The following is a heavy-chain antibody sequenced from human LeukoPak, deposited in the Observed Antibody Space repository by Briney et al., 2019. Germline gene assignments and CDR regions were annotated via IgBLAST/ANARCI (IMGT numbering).Heavy chain of an antibody. CDR2: IIPIFGTA. V-gene: IGHV1-69*05. Sequence: SVKVSCKXSGGTFSSYAISWVRQAPRQGLEWMGGIIPIFGTANYAQKFQGRVTITTDESTSTAYMELSSLRSEDTAVYYCARVRIQLDAFDIWGQGTMVTVSS. CDR3: ARVRIQLDAFDI. CDR1: GGTFSSYA. J-gene: IGHJ3*02. D-gene: IGHD5-18*01.